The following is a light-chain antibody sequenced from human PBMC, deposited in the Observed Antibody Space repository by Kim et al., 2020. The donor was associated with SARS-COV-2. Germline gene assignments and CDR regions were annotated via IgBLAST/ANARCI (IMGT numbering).Light chain of an antibody. CDR3: QSCGSSLSGWV. CDR2: GNS. J-gene: IGLJ3*02. V-gene: IGLV1-40*01. Sequence: RGYISCAGGTADAVAGNVVHWTRRLPGAPPRLLFYGNSNRPSGVPDRFSGSKSGPSASLAITGLQGRDGTGYYSQSCGSSLSGWVFGGGTQLTVL. CDR1: TADAVAGNV.